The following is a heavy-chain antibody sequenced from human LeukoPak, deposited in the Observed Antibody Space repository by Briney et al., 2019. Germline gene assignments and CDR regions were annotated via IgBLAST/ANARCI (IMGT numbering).Heavy chain of an antibody. CDR1: GGSISSGSHY. Sequence: SETLSLICSVSGGSISSGSHYWGWIRQPPGKGPEWIASIYYTGTTYYNLSLKSRVTMSVDTSKDQFSLKLSSVTAADTAVYYCASHCGGSCFSWGQGTLVTVSS. CDR2: IYYTGTT. J-gene: IGHJ4*02. CDR3: ASHCGGSCFS. D-gene: IGHD2-15*01. V-gene: IGHV4-39*01.